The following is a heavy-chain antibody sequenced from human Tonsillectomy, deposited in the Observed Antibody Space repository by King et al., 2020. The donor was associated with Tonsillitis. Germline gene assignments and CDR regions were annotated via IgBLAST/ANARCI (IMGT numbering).Heavy chain of an antibody. CDR3: ARRDGALDYYYYAMDV. D-gene: IGHD4-17*01. CDR2: ISFDGSDK. V-gene: IGHV3-30-3*01. CDR1: GFTFSSYA. J-gene: IGHJ6*02. Sequence: HVQLVESGGGVVQPGRSLRLSCAASGFTFSSYAMHWVRQAPGKGLEWVAVISFDGSDKDYADSVKGRFTISRDNSENTLYLQMNSLRTEDTAVYYCARRDGALDYYYYAMDVWGQGTTVTVSS.